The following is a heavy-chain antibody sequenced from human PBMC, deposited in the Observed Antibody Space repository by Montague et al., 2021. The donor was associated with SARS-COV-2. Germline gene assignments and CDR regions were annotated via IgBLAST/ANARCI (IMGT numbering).Heavy chain of an antibody. J-gene: IGHJ3*02. Sequence: SETLSLTCTVSGGSISSYSWTWIRRPPGKGLERIGYICKSGSTNYNSSLTSRATISVDTSKNQFSLKLSPVAAADTALYYCARVGRGSSWYEVAFDIWGQGTMVTVSS. D-gene: IGHD6-13*01. CDR1: GGSISSYS. V-gene: IGHV4-59*01. CDR3: ARVGRGSSWYEVAFDI. CDR2: ICKSGST.